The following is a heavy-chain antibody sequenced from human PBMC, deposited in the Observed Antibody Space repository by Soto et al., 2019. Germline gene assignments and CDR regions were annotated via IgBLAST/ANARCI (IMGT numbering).Heavy chain of an antibody. Sequence: ASVKVSCKASGGAFTDYIFDWVRQAPGQGLEWMGGLIPMLGTPKYAQKFQHRVTISADVSTGTAYMELTRLRFDDTAVYYCAGGRDQPPVGLYFETWGEGTRVTVSS. J-gene: IGHJ4*02. CDR2: LIPMLGTP. V-gene: IGHV1-69*13. D-gene: IGHD1-26*01. CDR1: GGAFTDYI. CDR3: AGGRDQPPVGLYFET.